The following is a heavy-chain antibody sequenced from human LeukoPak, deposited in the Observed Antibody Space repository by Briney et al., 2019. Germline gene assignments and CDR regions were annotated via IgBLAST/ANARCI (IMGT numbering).Heavy chain of an antibody. V-gene: IGHV4-59*11. D-gene: IGHD6-13*01. J-gene: IGHJ4*02. CDR2: IFYSGNA. CDR3: ARGGPWTAAGFDY. CDR1: GGSISNHF. Sequence: SETLSITCTVSGGSISNHFWTWIRQPPGKGLEWIGYIFYSGNATYNPSLRSRVTISVDTSKNQISLNLSSVIVADTAVYYCARGGPWTAAGFDYWGQGTLVTVSS.